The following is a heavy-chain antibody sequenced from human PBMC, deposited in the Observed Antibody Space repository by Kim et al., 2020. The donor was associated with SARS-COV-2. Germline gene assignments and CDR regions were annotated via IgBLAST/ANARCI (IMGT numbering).Heavy chain of an antibody. CDR1: GINFSMAW. V-gene: IGHV3-15*01. Sequence: GGSLRLSCAASGINFSMAWMTWVRQAPGKGLEWVGRIKTRRDGGPTDYASPVKDRFTISRDDSKNTLYLEMMSLKSEDTAVYYCATNWNFDYWGQGTLV. D-gene: IGHD3-3*01. CDR2: IKTRRDGGPT. CDR3: ATNWNFDY. J-gene: IGHJ4*02.